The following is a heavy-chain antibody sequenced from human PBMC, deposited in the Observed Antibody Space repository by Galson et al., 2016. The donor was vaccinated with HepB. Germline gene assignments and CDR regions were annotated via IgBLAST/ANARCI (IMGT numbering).Heavy chain of an antibody. Sequence: SLRLSCAASGFSFGDYAMSWFRQAPGKGLEWVALIRSKAYGATTEYAASVQGRFSVSRDNSKSIAFLEMNSLKTEDTAVYYCTRNAGHDFWSGPADYWGQGSTVAVSS. CDR2: IRSKAYGATT. D-gene: IGHD3-3*01. CDR3: TRNAGHDFWSGPADY. J-gene: IGHJ4*02. V-gene: IGHV3-49*03. CDR1: GFSFGDYA.